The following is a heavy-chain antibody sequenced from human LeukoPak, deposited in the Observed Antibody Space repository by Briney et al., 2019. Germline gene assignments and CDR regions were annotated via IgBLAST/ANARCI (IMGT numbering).Heavy chain of an antibody. CDR1: GGSISSGSYY. V-gene: IGHV4-61*02. D-gene: IGHD3-3*01. J-gene: IGHJ4*02. Sequence: SQTLSLTCTVSGGSISSGSYYWSWIRQPAGKGLEWIGRIYTSGSTNYNPSLKSRVTISVDTSKNQFSLKLSSVTAADTAVYYCARVGSYDFWSGYMLWGQGTLVTVSS. CDR2: IYTSGST. CDR3: ARVGSYDFWSGYML.